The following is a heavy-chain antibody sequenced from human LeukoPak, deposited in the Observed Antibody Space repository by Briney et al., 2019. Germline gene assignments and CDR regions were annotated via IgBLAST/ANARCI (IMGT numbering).Heavy chain of an antibody. V-gene: IGHV4-59*08. Sequence: SETLSLTCTVSGGSINGYYWSWIRQPPGKGLEWIDYISYSGSTNYNPSLKSRVTMSVDTSKNQFSLRLSSVTAADTAVYYCARHGSSYSFDCWGQGTLVTVYS. J-gene: IGHJ4*02. CDR2: ISYSGST. D-gene: IGHD6-13*01. CDR1: GGSINGYY. CDR3: ARHGSSYSFDC.